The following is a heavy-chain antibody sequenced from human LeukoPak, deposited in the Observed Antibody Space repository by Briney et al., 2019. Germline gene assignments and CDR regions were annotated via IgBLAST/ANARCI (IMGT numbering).Heavy chain of an antibody. J-gene: IGHJ4*02. D-gene: IGHD3-10*01. CDR3: ARDKSYYYGSGSYGY. Sequence: ASVKVSCKASGYTFTSYGISWLRQAPGQGLEWMGWISAYNGNTNYAQKLQGRVTMTTETSTSTAYMELRSLRSDDTAVYYCARDKSYYYGSGSYGYWGQGTLVTVSS. V-gene: IGHV1-18*01. CDR1: GYTFTSYG. CDR2: ISAYNGNT.